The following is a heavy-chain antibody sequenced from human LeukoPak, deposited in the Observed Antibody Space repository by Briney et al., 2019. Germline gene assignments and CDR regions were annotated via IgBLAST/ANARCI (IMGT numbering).Heavy chain of an antibody. CDR2: ISSNGGST. CDR1: GFTFSSYA. Sequence: GGSLRLSCAASGFTFSSYAMHWVRQAPGKGLEYVSAISSNGGSTYYANSAKGRFTISRDNSKNTLYLQMGSLRAEDMAVYYCARDGPPYEDYDYVWGSYLGAFDIWGQGTMVTVSS. J-gene: IGHJ3*02. CDR3: ARDGPPYEDYDYVWGSYLGAFDI. V-gene: IGHV3-64*01. D-gene: IGHD3-16*02.